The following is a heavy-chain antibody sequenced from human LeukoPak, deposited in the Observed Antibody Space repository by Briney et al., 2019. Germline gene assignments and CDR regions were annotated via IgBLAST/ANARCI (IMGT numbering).Heavy chain of an antibody. V-gene: IGHV1-46*01. CDR1: GGTFSSYA. CDR3: ACSSSIDY. CDR2: INPSGGST. J-gene: IGHJ4*02. D-gene: IGHD2-2*01. Sequence: ASVKVSCKASGGTFSSYAISWVRQAPGQGLEWMGIINPSGGSTSYAQKFQGRVTMTRDTSTSTVYMELSSLRSEDTAVYYCACSSSIDYWGQGTLVTVSS.